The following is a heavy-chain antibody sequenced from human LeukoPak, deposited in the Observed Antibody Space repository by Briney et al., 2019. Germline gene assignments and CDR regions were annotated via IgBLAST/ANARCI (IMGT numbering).Heavy chain of an antibody. Sequence: GGSLRLSCAASGFTFSNAWMSWVRQAPRKGLEWVVRIKSKTDGGTTDYAAPVKGRFTISRDDSKNTLYLQMNSLKTEDTAVYYCTTGFESPFEEEWELLPSEYFQLWGQGTLVPVSS. CDR1: GFTFSNAW. D-gene: IGHD1-26*01. V-gene: IGHV3-15*01. J-gene: IGHJ1*01. CDR3: TTGFESPFEEEWELLPSEYFQL. CDR2: IKSKTDGGTT.